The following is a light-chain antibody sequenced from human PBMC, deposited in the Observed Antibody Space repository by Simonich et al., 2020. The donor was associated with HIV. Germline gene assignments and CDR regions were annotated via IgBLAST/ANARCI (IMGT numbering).Light chain of an antibody. CDR1: RTILYSSNNKNY. V-gene: IGKV4-1*01. CDR3: MQSIQFPPWT. J-gene: IGKJ1*01. CDR2: WAS. Sequence: DIVMTQSPDSLAVSLGERATINCKSSRTILYSSNNKNYLAWYQQKPGQPPKLLIYWASTRESGVPDRFSASGSGTDFTLKISRVEAEDVGVYYCMQSIQFPPWTFGQGTKVEIK.